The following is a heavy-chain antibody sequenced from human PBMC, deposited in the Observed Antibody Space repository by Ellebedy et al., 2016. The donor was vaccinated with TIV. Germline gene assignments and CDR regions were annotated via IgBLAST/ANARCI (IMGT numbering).Heavy chain of an antibody. D-gene: IGHD3-22*01. J-gene: IGHJ4*02. CDR3: ARRRHYYDSSGYSQYYFDY. CDR1: GYTFTGYY. V-gene: IGHV1-2*02. CDR2: INPNSDGT. Sequence: ASVKVSCKASGYTFTGYYMHWVRQAPGQGLEWMGWINPNSDGTNYAQKFQGRVTMTRDTSISTAYMELSRLRSDDTAVYYCARRRHYYDSSGYSQYYFDYWGQGTLVTVSS.